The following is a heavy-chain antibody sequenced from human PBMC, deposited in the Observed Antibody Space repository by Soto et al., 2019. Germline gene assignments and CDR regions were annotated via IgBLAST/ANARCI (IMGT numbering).Heavy chain of an antibody. Sequence: GGTNYAQKFQGWVTMTRDTSISTAYMELSRLRSDDTAVYYCARDYYGSGSYYKQFWFDPWGQGTLVTVSS. V-gene: IGHV1-2*04. J-gene: IGHJ5*02. D-gene: IGHD3-10*01. CDR2: GGT. CDR3: ARDYYGSGSYYKQFWFDP.